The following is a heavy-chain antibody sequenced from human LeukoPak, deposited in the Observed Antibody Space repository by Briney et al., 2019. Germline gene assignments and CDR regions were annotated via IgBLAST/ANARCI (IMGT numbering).Heavy chain of an antibody. V-gene: IGHV3-53*01. CDR3: AKEYTGTFSPFPSYFDN. J-gene: IGHJ4*02. CDR2: IYSDGGI. CDR1: GFSVTNNY. Sequence: GGSLRLSCAVSGFSVTNNYMSWVRQAPGKGLEWVSVIYSDGGINYADSVKGRFTISRDNSKNTLYLQMNSLRAEDTAIYYCAKEYTGTFSPFPSYFDNWGQGTLVTVSS. D-gene: IGHD1-26*01.